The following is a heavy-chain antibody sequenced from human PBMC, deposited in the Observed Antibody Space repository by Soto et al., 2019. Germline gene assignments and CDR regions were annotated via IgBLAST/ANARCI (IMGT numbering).Heavy chain of an antibody. V-gene: IGHV3-23*01. CDR1: GFTFDTYA. Sequence: SLRLSCAASGFTFDTYAMYWVRQAPGKGLEWVSGISGSGGSTYYADSVKGRFTISRDNSKNTLYLQMNSLRAEDTAVYYCAKEGPTSGGYYYFDFWGQGTLVTVSS. D-gene: IGHD6-19*01. CDR2: ISGSGGST. CDR3: AKEGPTSGGYYYFDF. J-gene: IGHJ4*02.